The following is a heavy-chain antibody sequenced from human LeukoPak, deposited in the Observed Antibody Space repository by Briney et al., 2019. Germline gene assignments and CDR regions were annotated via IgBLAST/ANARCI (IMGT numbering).Heavy chain of an antibody. V-gene: IGHV3-53*01. CDR1: GFTVSSNY. Sequence: GGSLRLSCAAAGFTVSSNYMSWVRQAPGKGLEWVSVIYSGGSTYYADSVKGRFTISRDNSKNTLYLQMNSLRAEDTAVYYCARTPQDIVVVPAGVGWFDPWGQGTLVTVSS. CDR3: ARTPQDIVVVPAGVGWFDP. D-gene: IGHD2-2*01. J-gene: IGHJ5*02. CDR2: IYSGGST.